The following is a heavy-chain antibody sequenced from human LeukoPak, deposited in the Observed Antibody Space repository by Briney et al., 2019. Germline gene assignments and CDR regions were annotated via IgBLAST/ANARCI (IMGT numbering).Heavy chain of an antibody. D-gene: IGHD3-16*02. CDR1: GGSISSYY. Sequence: KTSETLSLTCTVSGGSISSYYWSWIRQPPGKGLEWIGRVYNNKYTEYNPSLQSRVSISVDTSKSQFSLNLISVTAADTAVYYCARRVSLYAGFDIWGPGTMVTVSS. CDR3: ARRVSLYAGFDI. J-gene: IGHJ3*02. V-gene: IGHV4-59*08. CDR2: VYNNKYT.